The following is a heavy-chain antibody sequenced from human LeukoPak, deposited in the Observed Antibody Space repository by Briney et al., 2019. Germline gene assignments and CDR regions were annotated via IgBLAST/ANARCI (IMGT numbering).Heavy chain of an antibody. CDR3: ARGRSYGYCFDY. CDR1: GGSISSSSHY. V-gene: IGHV4-39*07. J-gene: IGHJ4*02. CDR2: LYYSGST. D-gene: IGHD5-18*01. Sequence: PSETLSLTCSVSGGSISSSSHYWGWIRQPPGKGLEWIGSLYYSGSTYHNPSLKSRVTISVDTSKNQFSLKLSSVTAADTAVYYCARGRSYGYCFDYWGQGTLVTVSS.